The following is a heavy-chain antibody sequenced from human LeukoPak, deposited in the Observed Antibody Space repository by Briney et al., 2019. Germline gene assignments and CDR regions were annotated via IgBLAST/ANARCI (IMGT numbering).Heavy chain of an antibody. CDR3: ARVVVMGFYILTGYSHFDY. Sequence: ASVKVSCKASGYTFSTYYVHWVRQAPGQGLEWMGMIIPSDGFTSYAQKFQGRVTMTRDMSTSTVYMELSSLRSDDTAVYYCARVVVMGFYILTGYSHFDYWGQGTLVTVSS. D-gene: IGHD3-9*01. CDR2: IIPSDGFT. V-gene: IGHV1-46*01. J-gene: IGHJ4*02. CDR1: GYTFSTYY.